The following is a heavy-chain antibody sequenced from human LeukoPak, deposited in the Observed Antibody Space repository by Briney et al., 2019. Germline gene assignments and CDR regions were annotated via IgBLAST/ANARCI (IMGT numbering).Heavy chain of an antibody. V-gene: IGHV1-2*02. D-gene: IGHD3-10*01. J-gene: IGHJ6*03. CDR2: INPNSGGT. CDR1: GYTFTGYY. CDR3: ARDLTNYYGSGSYTLGGYYYYYYMDV. Sequence: ASVKVSCKASGYTFTGYYMHWVRQAPGQGLEWMGWINPNSGGTNYAQKFQGRVTMTRDTSISTAYMELSRLRSDDTAVYYCARDLTNYYGSGSYTLGGYYYYYYMDVWGKGTTVTISS.